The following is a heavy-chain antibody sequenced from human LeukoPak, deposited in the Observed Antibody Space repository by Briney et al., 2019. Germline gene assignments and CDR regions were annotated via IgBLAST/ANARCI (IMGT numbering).Heavy chain of an antibody. V-gene: IGHV4-30-2*01. CDR2: IYHSGST. D-gene: IGHD1-1*01. CDR1: GGSISSGGYS. J-gene: IGHJ4*02. Sequence: SETLSLTSTVSGGSISSGGYSWSWIRQPPGKGLEWIGYIYHSGSTHYNPSLQSRASVSVDISADVSTTRVSLNLKSVTAADTPIYYCARGPGHSFKYWGQGTRVTVSS. CDR3: ARGPGHSFKY.